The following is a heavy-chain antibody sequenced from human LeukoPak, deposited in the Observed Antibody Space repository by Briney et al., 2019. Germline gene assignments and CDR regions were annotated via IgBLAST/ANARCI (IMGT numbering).Heavy chain of an antibody. Sequence: PSETLSLTCTVSGYSISSGYFWGWMRKPPGKGLEWIGSIYRSETAHYNPSLKSRVPISVDTSKNQFSLKLRSVMAADTAVYYCARVNYYYYYMDVWGKGTTVTISS. CDR1: GYSISSGYF. CDR3: ARVNYYYYYMDV. V-gene: IGHV4-38-2*02. CDR2: IYRSETA. J-gene: IGHJ6*03.